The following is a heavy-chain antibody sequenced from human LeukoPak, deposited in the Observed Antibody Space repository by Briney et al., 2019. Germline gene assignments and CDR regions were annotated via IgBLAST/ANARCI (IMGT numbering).Heavy chain of an antibody. D-gene: IGHD3-3*01. J-gene: IGHJ6*03. V-gene: IGHV3-48*01. CDR3: ARDTIFGVVYYYYMDV. CDR1: GFTFSSYS. Sequence: PGGSLRLSCAASGFTFSSYSMNWVRQAPGKGLEWVSYISSSSSTIYYADSVKGRFTISRDNAKNSLYLQMNSLRAEDTAVYYCARDTIFGVVYYYYMDVWGKGTTVTVSS. CDR2: ISSSSSTI.